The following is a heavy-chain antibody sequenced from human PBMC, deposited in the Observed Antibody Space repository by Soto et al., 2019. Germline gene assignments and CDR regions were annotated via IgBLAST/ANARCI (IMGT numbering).Heavy chain of an antibody. CDR1: GFTFDDYA. D-gene: IGHD6-13*01. J-gene: IGHJ6*02. CDR3: AKDMRGGSSSSRYDYGLDV. V-gene: IGHV3-9*01. CDR2: ISWNRGTI. Sequence: EVRLVESGGGLVQPGRSLRLSCAASGFTFDDYAMHWVRQAPGKGLEWVSGISWNRGTIVYADSVKGRFTNSRDNAKTSLYLQMNSLRGEDTALYYCAKDMRGGSSSSRYDYGLDVWGQGTTVTVSS.